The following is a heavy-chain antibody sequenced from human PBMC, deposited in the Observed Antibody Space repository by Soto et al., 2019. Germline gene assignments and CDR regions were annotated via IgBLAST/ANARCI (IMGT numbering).Heavy chain of an antibody. D-gene: IGHD2-15*01. V-gene: IGHV3-66*01. CDR2: ISNGGDT. J-gene: IGHJ3*02. CDR1: GLIVSSTY. CDR3: ARERRYCSGGSCSITGDAFDI. Sequence: EVQLVESGGGLVQPGGSLRLSCAASGLIVSSTYMSWVRQAPGKGLERVSVISNGGDTHYADSVKGRFSLSRDISNNTLHLQMSSLRVEDTAVYYCARERRYCSGGSCSITGDAFDICGQGTMVTVSS.